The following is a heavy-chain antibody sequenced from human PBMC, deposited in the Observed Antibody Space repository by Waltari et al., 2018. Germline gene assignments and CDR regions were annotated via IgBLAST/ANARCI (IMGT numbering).Heavy chain of an antibody. Sequence: EVQLVESGGGLIQPGGCLRLSCAASGLTVSSNYMSWVRQAPGKGLEWVSVIYSGGSTYYADPVKGRFTISRDNSKNTLYLQMNSLRAEDTAVYYCARTPLYSSGWYVYFDYWGQGTLVTVSS. CDR2: IYSGGST. V-gene: IGHV3-53*01. CDR3: ARTPLYSSGWYVYFDY. CDR1: GLTVSSNY. D-gene: IGHD6-19*01. J-gene: IGHJ4*02.